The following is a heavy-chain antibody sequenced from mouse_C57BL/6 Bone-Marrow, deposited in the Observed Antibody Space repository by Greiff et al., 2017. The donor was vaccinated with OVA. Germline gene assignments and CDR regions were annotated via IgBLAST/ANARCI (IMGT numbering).Heavy chain of an antibody. CDR3: ARHTGGMDV. CDR2: ISNGGGST. J-gene: IGHJ1*03. Sequence: EVHLVESGGGLVQPGGSLKLSCAASGFTFSDYYMYWVRQTPEKRLEWVAYISNGGGSTYYPDTVKGRFTISSDNAKNSLYLQMSRLKSEDTAMYYCARHTGGMDVWGTGTTVTVSS. V-gene: IGHV5-12*01. D-gene: IGHD1-1*01. CDR1: GFTFSDYY.